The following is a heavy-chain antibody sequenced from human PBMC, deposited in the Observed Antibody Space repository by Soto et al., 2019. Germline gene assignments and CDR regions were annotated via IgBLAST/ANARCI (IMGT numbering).Heavy chain of an antibody. CDR1: GITFSNYE. V-gene: IGHV3-48*03. CDR2: ISGSSATI. Sequence: LRLSCAASGITFSNYEMIWVRQAPGKGLEWVSYISGSSATIYYADSVKGRFTISRDNAKNSLFLQMNSLRAEDTAVYYCASQLSDYWGQGTLVTVSS. CDR3: ASQLSDY. J-gene: IGHJ4*02. D-gene: IGHD1-1*01.